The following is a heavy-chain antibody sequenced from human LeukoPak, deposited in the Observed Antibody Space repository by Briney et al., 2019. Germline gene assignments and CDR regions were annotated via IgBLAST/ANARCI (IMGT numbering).Heavy chain of an antibody. V-gene: IGHV3-21*01. CDR3: ARDPLRYLRVGHYDY. CDR2: IDYDSSHI. Sequence: PGGSLRLSCAASGFTFSNSAMNWVRQGPGKGLEWVSSIDYDSSHIYYAASVRGRFTISRDNARISVYLQMNSLRVEDTAVYYCARDPLRYLRVGHYDYWGQGTLVAVSS. J-gene: IGHJ4*02. D-gene: IGHD3-9*01. CDR1: GFTFSNSA.